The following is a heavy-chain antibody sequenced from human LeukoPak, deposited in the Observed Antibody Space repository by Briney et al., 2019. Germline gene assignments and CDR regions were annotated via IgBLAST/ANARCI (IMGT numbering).Heavy chain of an antibody. D-gene: IGHD2-2*01. CDR2: ISGSGGST. CDR3: ANRGKYCSSTSCLGSAQVDY. CDR1: GFTFSSFA. Sequence: GGSLRLSCAAPGFTFSSFAMTWVRQAPGKGLEWVSGISGSGGSTYYADSVKGRFTISRDNSKNTLYLQMNSLRAEDTAVYYCANRGKYCSSTSCLGSAQVDYWGQGTLVTVSS. V-gene: IGHV3-23*01. J-gene: IGHJ4*02.